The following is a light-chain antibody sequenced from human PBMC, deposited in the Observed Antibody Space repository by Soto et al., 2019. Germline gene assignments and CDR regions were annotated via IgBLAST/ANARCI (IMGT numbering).Light chain of an antibody. CDR1: HSVSSSY. Sequence: PSSQRLPQVEGATLSCRASHSVSSSYWAWYQQKPGQAPRILFYGESSRATGIPERFSGSGAGTAFSLLISSLQSEDLGVYYCLQYHYWPWTFGQGTKVDI. CDR3: LQYHYWPWT. CDR2: GES. V-gene: IGKV3-20*01. J-gene: IGKJ1*01.